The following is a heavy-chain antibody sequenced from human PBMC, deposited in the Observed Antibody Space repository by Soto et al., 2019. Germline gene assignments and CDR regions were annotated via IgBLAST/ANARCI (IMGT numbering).Heavy chain of an antibody. V-gene: IGHV3-21*01. CDR3: ARGRPPGGSAFDI. D-gene: IGHD3-16*01. CDR2: ISSSSSYI. CDR1: GFTFSSYA. J-gene: IGHJ3*02. Sequence: EVQLLESGGGLVQPGGSLRLSCAASGFTFSSYAMSWVRQAPGKGLEWVSSISSSSSYIYYADSVKGRFTISRDNAKNSLYLQMNSLRAEDTAVYYCARGRPPGGSAFDIWGQGTMVTVSS.